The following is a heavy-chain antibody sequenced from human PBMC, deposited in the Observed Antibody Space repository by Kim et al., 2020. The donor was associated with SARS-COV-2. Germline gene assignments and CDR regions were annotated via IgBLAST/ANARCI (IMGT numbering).Heavy chain of an antibody. D-gene: IGHD4-17*01. J-gene: IGHJ4*02. Sequence: GYEQKFQGRVPMTRNTSISTAYMELSSLRAEDTAVYYCARIKGYYGDYESWGQGTLVTVSS. V-gene: IGHV1-8*01. CDR3: ARIKGYYGDYES.